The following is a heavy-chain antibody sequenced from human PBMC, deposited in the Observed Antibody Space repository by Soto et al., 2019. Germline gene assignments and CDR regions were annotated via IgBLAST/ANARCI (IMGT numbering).Heavy chain of an antibody. J-gene: IGHJ6*03. CDR3: ARDPLVVPAAITPIYYYMDV. CDR1: GYTFTSYA. CDR2: INAGNGNT. Sequence: ASVKVSCTASGYTFTSYAMHWVRQAPGQRLEWMGWINAGNGNTKYSQKFQGRVTITRDTSASTAYMELSSLRSEDTAVYYCARDPLVVPAAITPIYYYMDVWGKGTTVTVSS. V-gene: IGHV1-3*01. D-gene: IGHD2-2*01.